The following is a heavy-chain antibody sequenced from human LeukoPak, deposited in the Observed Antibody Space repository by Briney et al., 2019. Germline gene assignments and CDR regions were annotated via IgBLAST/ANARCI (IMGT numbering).Heavy chain of an antibody. V-gene: IGHV4-59*01. Sequence: MPSETLSLTCTVSGGSISSYYWSWLRQPPGKGLEWIGYIYYSGSTNYNPSLKSRVTISVDTSKNQFSLKLSSVTAADTAVYYCARGVYIAAAQYGYWGQGTLVTVSS. D-gene: IGHD6-13*01. J-gene: IGHJ4*02. CDR1: GGSISSYY. CDR3: ARGVYIAAAQYGY. CDR2: IYYSGST.